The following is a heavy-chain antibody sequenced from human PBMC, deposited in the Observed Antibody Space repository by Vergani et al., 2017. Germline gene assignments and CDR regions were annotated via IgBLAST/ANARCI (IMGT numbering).Heavy chain of an antibody. V-gene: IGHV4-39*01. CDR2: IYDSRNN. CDR3: ARHLRQLARNDVFDI. CDR1: GMSISNNNYY. Sequence: QLQLQESGPRLVKPSETLSLTCSLSGMSISNNNYYWGWIRHPPGKGLEWIGSIYDSRNNNYSPSLKSRVSFSVDTSKNQFSLNLTSVTAADTAVYYCARHLRQLARNDVFDIWGHGTLVTVSS. J-gene: IGHJ3*02. D-gene: IGHD6-6*01.